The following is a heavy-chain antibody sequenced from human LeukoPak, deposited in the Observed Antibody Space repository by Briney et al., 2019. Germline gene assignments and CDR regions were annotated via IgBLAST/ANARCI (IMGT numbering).Heavy chain of an antibody. CDR3: ARGRVSDY. CDR1: GGSISSYY. V-gene: IGHV4-59*01. CDR2: IYYSGST. D-gene: IGHD6-13*01. J-gene: IGHJ4*02. Sequence: PSETLSLTCTVSGGSISSYYWSWIRQPPGKGLEWIGYIYYSGSTNYNPSLKSRVTISVDTSKNQFSLKLRSVTAADTAVYYCARGRVSDYWGQGTLVTVSS.